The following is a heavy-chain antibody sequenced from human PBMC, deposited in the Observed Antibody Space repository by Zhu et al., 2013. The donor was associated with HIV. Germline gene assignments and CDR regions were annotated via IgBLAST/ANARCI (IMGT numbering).Heavy chain of an antibody. CDR2: IYYSGST. D-gene: IGHD3-22*01. Sequence: QVQLQESGPGLVKPSETLSLTCTVSGGSISSSSYYWGWIRQPPGKGLEWIGSIYYSGSTYYNPSLKSRVTISVDTSKNQFSLKLSSVTAADTAVYYCARDWQGPYYDSSGQFDYWGQGTLVTVSS. CDR3: ARDWQGPYYDSSGQFDY. CDR1: GGSISSSSYY. J-gene: IGHJ4*02. V-gene: IGHV4-39*07.